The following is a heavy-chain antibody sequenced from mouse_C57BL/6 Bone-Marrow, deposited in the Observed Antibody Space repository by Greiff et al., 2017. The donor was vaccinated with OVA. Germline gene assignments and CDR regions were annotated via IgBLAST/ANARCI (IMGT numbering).Heavy chain of an antibody. CDR2: IHPNSGST. CDR3: AREGRGYYYGSSGFAY. J-gene: IGHJ3*01. D-gene: IGHD1-1*01. Sequence: QVQLQQPGAELVKPGASVKLSCKASGYTFTSYWMHWVKQRPGQGLEWIGIIHPNSGSTNYNEKFKSKATLTVDKSSSTAYMQLSSLTSEDSAVYYCAREGRGYYYGSSGFAYWGQGTLVTVSA. V-gene: IGHV1-64*01. CDR1: GYTFTSYW.